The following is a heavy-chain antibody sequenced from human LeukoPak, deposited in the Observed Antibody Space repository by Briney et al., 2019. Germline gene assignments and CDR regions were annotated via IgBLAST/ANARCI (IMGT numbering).Heavy chain of an antibody. D-gene: IGHD6-6*01. V-gene: IGHV3-43D*03. CDR1: GFTFDDYA. CDR2: ISWDGGST. J-gene: IGHJ6*03. Sequence: GGSLRLSCAASGFTFDDYAMHWVRQAPGKGLEWVSLISWDGGSTYYADSVKGRFTISRDNSKNSLYLQMNSLRAEDTALYYCAKDAYSSSSEVYYYYYYMDVWGKGTTVTVSS. CDR3: AKDAYSSSSEVYYYYYYMDV.